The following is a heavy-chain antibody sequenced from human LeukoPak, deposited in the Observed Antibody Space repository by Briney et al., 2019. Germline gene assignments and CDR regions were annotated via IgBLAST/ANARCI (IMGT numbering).Heavy chain of an antibody. CDR3: ARDHADSGWYVSPYYYYMDV. CDR2: IYYSGST. J-gene: IGHJ6*03. V-gene: IGHV4-59*01. CDR1: GGSISSYY. Sequence: SETLSLTCTVSGGSISSYYWSWIRQPPGKGLEWIGYIYYSGSTNYNPSLKSRVTISVDTSKNQFSLKLSSVTAADTAVYYCARDHADSGWYVSPYYYYMDVWGKGTTVTVSS. D-gene: IGHD6-19*01.